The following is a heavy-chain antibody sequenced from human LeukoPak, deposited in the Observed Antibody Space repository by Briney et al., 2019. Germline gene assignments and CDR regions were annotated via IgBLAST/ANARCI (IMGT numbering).Heavy chain of an antibody. J-gene: IGHJ5*02. CDR3: ARDKVPDGRWEVDL. D-gene: IGHD1-26*01. Sequence: TGGSLRLSCAASGFTLSAYTMSWVRQPPGKGLEWVSTIFSGGSTYYVDSVKGRFTISRDLSKNTVYLQINSLRAEDTAIYFCARDKVPDGRWEVDLWGQGTPVTVSS. CDR2: IFSGGST. V-gene: IGHV3-23*01. CDR1: GFTLSAYT.